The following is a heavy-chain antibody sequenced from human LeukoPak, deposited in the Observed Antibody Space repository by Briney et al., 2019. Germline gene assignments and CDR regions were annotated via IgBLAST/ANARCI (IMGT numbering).Heavy chain of an antibody. V-gene: IGHV1-24*01. CDR1: GYTLTELS. Sequence: ASVKVSCKVSGYTLTELSMHWVRQAPGKGLEWMGGFDPEDGETIYAQKFQGRVTMTEDTSTDTAYMELSSLRSEDTAVYYCATDGNPVVADAFDIWGQGTMVTVSS. CDR2: FDPEDGET. J-gene: IGHJ3*02. D-gene: IGHD2-15*01. CDR3: ATDGNPVVADAFDI.